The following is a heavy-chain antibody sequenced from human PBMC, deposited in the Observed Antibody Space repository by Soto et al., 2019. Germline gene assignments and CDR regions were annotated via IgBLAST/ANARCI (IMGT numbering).Heavy chain of an antibody. D-gene: IGHD3-22*01. CDR2: IWYDGSNK. V-gene: IGHV3-33*01. J-gene: IGHJ4*02. Sequence: QPGGSLRLSCAASGFTFSSYGMHWVRQAPGKGLEWVAVIWYDGSNKYYADSVKGRFTISRDNSKNTLYLQMNSLRAEDTAVYYCARALQSHYYDSSGYYGYWGQGTLVTVSS. CDR3: ARALQSHYYDSSGYYGY. CDR1: GFTFSSYG.